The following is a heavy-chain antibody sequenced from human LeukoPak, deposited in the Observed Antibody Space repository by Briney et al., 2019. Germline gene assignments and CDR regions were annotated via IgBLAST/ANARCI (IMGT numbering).Heavy chain of an antibody. CDR1: GYSFTSYW. CDR3: ARRPIYYYDSGGFDD. CDR2: IYPGDSDT. Sequence: GEFLKISCKGSGYSFTSYWIGWVRQMAGKGLEWMGIIYPGDSDTRYSPSFQGQVTISAAKSISTAYLKWTSLKATDTALYYWARRPIYYYDSGGFDDWGQGSLVSVSA. J-gene: IGHJ4*02. D-gene: IGHD3-22*01. V-gene: IGHV5-51*01.